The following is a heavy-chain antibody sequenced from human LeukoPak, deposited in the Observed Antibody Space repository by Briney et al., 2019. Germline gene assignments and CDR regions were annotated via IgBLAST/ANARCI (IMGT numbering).Heavy chain of an antibody. CDR1: GGSISSYY. D-gene: IGHD6-6*01. CDR2: IYYSGST. CDR3: ARWAVEYSRAWGRFDP. J-gene: IGHJ5*02. V-gene: IGHV4-59*01. Sequence: SETLSLTCTVSGGSISSYYWSWIRQPPGKGLEWIGSIYYSGSTNYNPSLKSRVTISVDTSKNQFSLTLSSVTAADTAVYYCARWAVEYSRAWGRFDPWGQGTLVTVSS.